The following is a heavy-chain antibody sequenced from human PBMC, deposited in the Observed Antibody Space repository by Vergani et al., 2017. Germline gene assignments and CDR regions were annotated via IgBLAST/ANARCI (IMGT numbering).Heavy chain of an antibody. V-gene: IGHV3-30*02. Sequence: QVQLVESGGGVVQRGGSLRPSCATSGFTLSNYDMQWIHQGPGKGLEFVAFIQFDGSNQYYADSVKGRFTLSRDFSKNTPYLQMNSLRTDDTATYYCAKHFRGWGIDYWGQGTQVIVSS. CDR2: IQFDGSNQ. J-gene: IGHJ4*02. CDR1: GFTLSNYD. D-gene: IGHD3-16*01. CDR3: AKHFRGWGIDY.